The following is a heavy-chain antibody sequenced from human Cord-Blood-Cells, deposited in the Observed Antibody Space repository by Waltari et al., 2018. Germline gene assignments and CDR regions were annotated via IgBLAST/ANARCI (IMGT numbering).Heavy chain of an antibody. CDR1: GGTFSSYA. J-gene: IGHJ4*02. V-gene: IGHV1-69*06. CDR3: ARVGSLWDDYFDY. Sequence: QVQLVQSGAEVKKPGSSVKVSCKASGGTFSSYAISWVRQAPGQGLEWMGGIIPILGTANDAKKFEGRVTITADKSTSTAYMELSSLRSEDTAVYYCARVGSLWDDYFDYWGQGTLVTVSS. D-gene: IGHD1-26*01. CDR2: IIPILGTA.